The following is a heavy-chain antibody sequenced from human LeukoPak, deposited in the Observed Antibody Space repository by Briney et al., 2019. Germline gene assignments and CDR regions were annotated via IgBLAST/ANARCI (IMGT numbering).Heavy chain of an antibody. V-gene: IGHV3-7*03. Sequence: GGSLRLSCATSGFTFSSKWMSWVRQAPGKGLEWVANIKHDGSETYYVDSVRGRFTISRDNPKNSLYLQMNSLRAEDTAVYYCARGDANTWFDAFHIWGQGTLVTVSS. CDR3: ARGDANTWFDAFHI. J-gene: IGHJ3*02. CDR2: IKHDGSET. CDR1: GFTFSSKW. D-gene: IGHD3-10*01.